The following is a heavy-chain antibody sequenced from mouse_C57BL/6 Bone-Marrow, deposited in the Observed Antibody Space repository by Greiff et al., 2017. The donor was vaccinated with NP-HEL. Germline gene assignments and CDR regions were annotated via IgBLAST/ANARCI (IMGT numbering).Heavy chain of an antibody. CDR3: ARRDDSYYVNYAMDY. CDR2: ISSGGSYT. Sequence: EVQGVESGGDLVKPGGSLKLSCAASGFTFSSYGMSWVRQTPDKRLEWVATISSGGSYTYYPDSVKGRFTISRDNAKNTLYLQMSSLKSEDTAMYYCARRDDSYYVNYAMDYWGQGTSVTVSS. D-gene: IGHD2-3*01. CDR1: GFTFSSYG. V-gene: IGHV5-6*01. J-gene: IGHJ4*01.